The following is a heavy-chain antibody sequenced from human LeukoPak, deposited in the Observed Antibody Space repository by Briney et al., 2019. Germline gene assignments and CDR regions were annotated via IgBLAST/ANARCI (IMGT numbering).Heavy chain of an antibody. CDR3: ARDHPAMSRFDP. Sequence: PSETLSLTCTVSGYSISSGYYWGWIRQPPGKGLEWIGSIYHSGSTYYNPSLKSRVTISVDTSKNQSSLKLSSVTAADTAVYYCARDHPAMSRFDPWGQGTLVTVSS. J-gene: IGHJ5*02. CDR1: GYSISSGYY. CDR2: IYHSGST. V-gene: IGHV4-38-2*02.